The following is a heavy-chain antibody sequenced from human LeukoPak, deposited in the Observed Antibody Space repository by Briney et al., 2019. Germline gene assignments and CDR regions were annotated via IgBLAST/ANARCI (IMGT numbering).Heavy chain of an antibody. Sequence: HLGGSLRLSCAASGFAFSSSYMHWFRQVPGKGLVWVSRINGDGTMTNYADSVKGRFTISRDNAKNTLYLQINSLRVEDTAVYYCAKSYYNGARTENWGQGTLVTVSS. D-gene: IGHD3-10*01. CDR1: GFAFSSSY. CDR3: AKSYYNGARTEN. J-gene: IGHJ4*02. CDR2: INGDGTMT. V-gene: IGHV3-74*01.